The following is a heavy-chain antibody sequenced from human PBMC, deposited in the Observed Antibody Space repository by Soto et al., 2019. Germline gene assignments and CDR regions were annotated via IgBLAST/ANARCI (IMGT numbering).Heavy chain of an antibody. V-gene: IGHV3-53*01. D-gene: IGHD2-2*01. CDR2: LYRGGVA. Sequence: GGSLRLSCAASGFIGRYNFMIGVGQAPGKGLEWVSALYRGGVAYYADAVKGRFIVSRDNPENTLYLQMTSLGADDSAIYYCARALVEVPAHPRLDAFDLWGQGTVVTVSS. CDR1: GFIGRYNF. CDR3: ARALVEVPAHPRLDAFDL. J-gene: IGHJ3*01.